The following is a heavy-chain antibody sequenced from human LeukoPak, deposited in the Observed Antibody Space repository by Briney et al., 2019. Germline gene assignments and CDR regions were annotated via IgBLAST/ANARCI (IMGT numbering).Heavy chain of an antibody. V-gene: IGHV1-8*03. D-gene: IGHD6-6*01. CDR1: GYTFTSYD. CDR3: ARGVRIAARRIYYFDY. J-gene: IGHJ4*02. Sequence: GASVKVSCKASGYTFTSYDINWVRQATGQGLEWMGWMNPNSGNTGYAQKFQGRVTITRNTSISTAYMELSSLRSEDTAVYYCARGVRIAARRIYYFDYWGQGTLVTVSS. CDR2: MNPNSGNT.